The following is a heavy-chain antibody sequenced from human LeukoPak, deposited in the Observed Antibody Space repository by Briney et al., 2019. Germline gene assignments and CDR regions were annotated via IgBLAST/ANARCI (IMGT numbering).Heavy chain of an antibody. CDR2: IGWNSGNI. V-gene: IGHV3-9*01. CDR1: GFTFDDYV. J-gene: IGHJ3*02. CDR3: AKELGHGQGAFDI. Sequence: GGSLRLSCAASGFTFDDYVMHWVRQAPGKGLEWVSVIGWNSGNIGYGDSVKGRFTISRDNAKNSLYLQLNNVRVEDTALYYCAKELGHGQGAFDIWGQGTMVTVSS.